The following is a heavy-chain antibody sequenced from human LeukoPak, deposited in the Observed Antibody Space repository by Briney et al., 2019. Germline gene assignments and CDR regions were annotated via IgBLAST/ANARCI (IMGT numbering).Heavy chain of an antibody. J-gene: IGHJ4*02. CDR3: AREKAVAGLGGFDY. Sequence: PGGSLRLSCAASGFTFSTYWMHWVRQAPGKGLVWVSRINSDGSSTNYADSVKGRFTISRDNSKNTLYLQMNSLRAEDTAVYYCAREKAVAGLGGFDYWGQGTLVTVSS. V-gene: IGHV3-74*01. CDR1: GFTFSTYW. CDR2: INSDGSST. D-gene: IGHD6-19*01.